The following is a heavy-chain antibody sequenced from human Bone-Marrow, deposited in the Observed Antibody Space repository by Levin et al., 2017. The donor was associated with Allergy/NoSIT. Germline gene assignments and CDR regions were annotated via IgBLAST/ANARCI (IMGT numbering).Heavy chain of an antibody. CDR2: ISWDSGRI. J-gene: IGHJ4*02. Sequence: GGSLRLSCVASGFIFDDYAMHWVRQGPGQGPEWVSSISWDSGRIVYADSVRGRFTISRDNTKNSLFLQMNSLRPDDTAVYYCVKARGEDPPGAFDSWGRGVLVPVSS. CDR3: VKARGEDPPGAFDS. CDR1: GFIFDDYA. V-gene: IGHV3-9*01. D-gene: IGHD2-21*01.